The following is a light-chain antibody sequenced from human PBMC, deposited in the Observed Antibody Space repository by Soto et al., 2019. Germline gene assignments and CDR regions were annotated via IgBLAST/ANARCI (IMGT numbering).Light chain of an antibody. CDR1: QSVSSN. V-gene: IGKV3-15*01. Sequence: EIVMTQSPATLSVFPGERATLSCRASQSVSSNLAWYQQKPGQAPRVLIYGASTRATGIPARFSGSGSGTDFTLTISSLQSEDFAVYYCQQYNNWPFTFGPGTKVDI. CDR2: GAS. J-gene: IGKJ3*01. CDR3: QQYNNWPFT.